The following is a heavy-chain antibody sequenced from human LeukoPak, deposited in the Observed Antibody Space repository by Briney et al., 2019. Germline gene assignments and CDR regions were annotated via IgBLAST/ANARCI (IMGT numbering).Heavy chain of an antibody. CDR2: INHGGST. CDR3: ARGQYYYDSSGALDY. Sequence: SETLSLTCTVSGGSISGYYWSWIRQPPGKGLEWIGEINHGGSTNYNPSLKSRVTISVDTSKNQFSLKLSSVTAADTAVYYCARGQYYYDSSGALDYWGQGTLVTVSS. CDR1: GGSISGYY. V-gene: IGHV4-34*01. J-gene: IGHJ4*02. D-gene: IGHD3-22*01.